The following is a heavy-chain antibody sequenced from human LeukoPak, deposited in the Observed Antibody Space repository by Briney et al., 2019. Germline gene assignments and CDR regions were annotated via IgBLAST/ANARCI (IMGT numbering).Heavy chain of an antibody. V-gene: IGHV3-74*01. CDR3: ARAPSEIGGYYPEYFRH. D-gene: IGHD3-22*01. J-gene: IGHJ1*01. CDR2: IKSDGST. Sequence: TGGSLRLSCAASGFTFSIYWMHWVRQAPGKGLVWVSRIKSDGSTNYADSVKGRFTISRDNAKNTVSLQMNSLRAEDTGVYYCARAPSEIGGYYPEYFRHWGQGTLVTVSS. CDR1: GFTFSIYW.